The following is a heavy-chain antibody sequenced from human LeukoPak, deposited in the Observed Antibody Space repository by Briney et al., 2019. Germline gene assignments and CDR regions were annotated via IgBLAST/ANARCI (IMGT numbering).Heavy chain of an antibody. Sequence: PGGSLRLSCAASGFTFSSYGMHWVRQAPGKGLEWVAFIRYDGSNKYYADSVKGRFTISRDNSKNTLYLQMNSLRAEDTAVYYCAKDLNDYVWGSYRYFDCWGQGTLVTVSS. V-gene: IGHV3-30*02. J-gene: IGHJ4*02. CDR1: GFTFSSYG. CDR2: IRYDGSNK. CDR3: AKDLNDYVWGSYRYFDC. D-gene: IGHD3-16*02.